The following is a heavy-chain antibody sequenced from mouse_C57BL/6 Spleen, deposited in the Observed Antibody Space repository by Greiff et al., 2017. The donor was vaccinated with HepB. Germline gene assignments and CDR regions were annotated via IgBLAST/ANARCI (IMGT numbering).Heavy chain of an antibody. Sequence: VNLVESGAELVRPGASVTLSCKASGYTFTDYEMHWVKQTPVHGLEWIGAIDPETGGTAYNQKFKGKAILTADKSSSTAYMELRSLTSEDSAVYYCTRDGYYYAMDYWGQGTSVTVSS. V-gene: IGHV1-15*01. CDR1: GYTFTDYE. CDR2: IDPETGGT. CDR3: TRDGYYYAMDY. D-gene: IGHD2-3*01. J-gene: IGHJ4*01.